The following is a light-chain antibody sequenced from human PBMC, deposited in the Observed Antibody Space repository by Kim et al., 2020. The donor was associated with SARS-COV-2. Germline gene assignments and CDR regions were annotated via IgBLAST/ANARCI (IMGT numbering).Light chain of an antibody. V-gene: IGLV3-19*01. CDR3: NSRDSSGNYF. CDR1: SVSSYY. CDR2: GKS. J-gene: IGLJ1*01. Sequence: VALGQVARVNTQGDSVSSYYASWYQQKPRQAPVLIIYGKSNRPSGVPDRFSGSSSGNTASLTITGAQAEDDADYYWNSRDSSGNYFFGTGTKVTVL.